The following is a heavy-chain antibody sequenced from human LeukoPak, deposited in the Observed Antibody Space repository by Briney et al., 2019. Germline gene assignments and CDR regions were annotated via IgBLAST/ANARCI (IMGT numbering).Heavy chain of an antibody. CDR1: GYTFTGYY. D-gene: IGHD6-19*01. CDR2: INPNSGGT. CDR3: ARDSYSSGWFSDY. Sequence: ASVKVSCKASGYTFTGYYMHWVRQAPGQGLEWMGWINPNSGGTNYAQKLQGRVTMTRDTSISTAYMELSRLRSDDTAVYYCARDSYSSGWFSDYWGQGTLVTAS. V-gene: IGHV1-2*02. J-gene: IGHJ4*02.